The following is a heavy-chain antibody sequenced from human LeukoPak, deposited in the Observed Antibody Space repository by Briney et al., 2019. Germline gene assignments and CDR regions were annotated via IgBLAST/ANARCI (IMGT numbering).Heavy chain of an antibody. CDR1: GFTFKSYA. D-gene: IGHD6-6*01. Sequence: GGSLRLSCSASGFTFKSYAMHWVRQAPGKGLEYVSSINTNGANTYYADSVKGRFTISRDNSKNTLYLQMNSLRAEDTAVYYCARGIRSSSSTFFYWGQGTLVTVSS. J-gene: IGHJ4*02. CDR3: ARGIRSSSSTFFY. V-gene: IGHV3-64*04. CDR2: INTNGANT.